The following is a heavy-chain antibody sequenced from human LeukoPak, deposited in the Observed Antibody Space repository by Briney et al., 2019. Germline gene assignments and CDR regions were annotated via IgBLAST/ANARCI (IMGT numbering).Heavy chain of an antibody. Sequence: PSETLSLTCDAYGGSFSGYYWRWIRQPPGKGLECIGEIHHSGSTNYNPSLMRRVTISVDTTNNHFSLKLRTVPAADAAVFYCAGVMYLIAAAGTYFDYWGQGTLVNVSS. CDR3: AGVMYLIAAAGTYFDY. V-gene: IGHV4-34*01. D-gene: IGHD6-13*01. CDR2: IHHSGST. CDR1: GGSFSGYY. J-gene: IGHJ4*02.